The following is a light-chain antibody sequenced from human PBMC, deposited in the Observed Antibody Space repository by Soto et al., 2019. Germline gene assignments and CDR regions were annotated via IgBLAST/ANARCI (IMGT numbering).Light chain of an antibody. CDR3: AAWDDSLSGHVV. CDR2: RNN. J-gene: IGLJ2*01. V-gene: IGLV1-47*01. CDR1: SSNIGSNY. Sequence: QSVLTQPPSASGTPGQRVTISCSGSSSNIGSNYVYWYQQLPGTAPKLLIYRNNQRPSGVPDRFSGSKSGTSASLAISGLRSEDEAAYYCAAWDDSLSGHVVFGGGTKRTVL.